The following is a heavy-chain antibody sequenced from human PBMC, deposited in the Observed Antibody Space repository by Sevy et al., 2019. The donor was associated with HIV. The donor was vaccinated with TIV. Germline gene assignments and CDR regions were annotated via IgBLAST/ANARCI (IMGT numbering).Heavy chain of an antibody. V-gene: IGHV3-11*01. J-gene: IGHJ6*03. Sequence: GGSLRLSCAASGFTFSDYYMSWIRQAPGKGLEWVSYISSSGSTIYYADSVKGRFTISRDNAKNSLYLQMNSLRAEDTAGYYGASGTDLVVPAAIYGYYYMDVWGKGTTVTVSS. D-gene: IGHD2-2*01. CDR1: GFTFSDYY. CDR3: ASGTDLVVPAAIYGYYYMDV. CDR2: ISSSGSTI.